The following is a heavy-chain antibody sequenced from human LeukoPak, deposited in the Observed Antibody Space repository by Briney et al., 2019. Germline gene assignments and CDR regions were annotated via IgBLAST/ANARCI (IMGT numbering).Heavy chain of an antibody. J-gene: IGHJ4*02. CDR1: GGSFSGYY. Sequence: SETLSLTCAVYGGSFSGYYWSWIRQPPGKGLEWIGEINHSGSTNYNPSLKSRVTISVDTSKNQFSLKLTSVTAADKAVYYCARGVCSGGSCYSEWNYWGQGALVTVSS. CDR3: ARGVCSGGSCYSEWNY. CDR2: INHSGST. V-gene: IGHV4-34*01. D-gene: IGHD2-15*01.